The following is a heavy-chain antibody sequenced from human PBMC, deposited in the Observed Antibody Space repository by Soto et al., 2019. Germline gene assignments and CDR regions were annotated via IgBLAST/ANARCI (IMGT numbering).Heavy chain of an antibody. Sequence: VQLPQSGPGLVKPSQTLSLTCSVSGGSISYEYYHWTWIRQSPGKGLEWIGYIHYSGSIMYNPSFKSRVTISVDTSKNQFSLQLSSVTAADTAVYFCTREDDGGDRDYYGLDVWGQGTTVTVSS. D-gene: IGHD2-21*02. CDR1: GGSISYEYYH. CDR2: IHYSGSI. J-gene: IGHJ6*02. V-gene: IGHV4-30-4*08. CDR3: TREDDGGDRDYYGLDV.